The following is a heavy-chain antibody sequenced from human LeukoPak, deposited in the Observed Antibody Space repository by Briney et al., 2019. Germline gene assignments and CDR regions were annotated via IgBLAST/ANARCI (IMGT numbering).Heavy chain of an antibody. V-gene: IGHV1-8*01. D-gene: IGHD3-10*01. CDR3: ARGQSPYYYGSGSYGY. J-gene: IGHJ4*02. CDR2: MNPNSGNT. Sequence: ASVKVPCKASGYTFTSYDINWVRQATGQGLEWMGWMNPNSGNTGYAQKFQGRVTMTRNTSISTAYMELSSLRSEDTAVYYCARGQSPYYYGSGSYGYWGQGTLVTVSS. CDR1: GYTFTSYD.